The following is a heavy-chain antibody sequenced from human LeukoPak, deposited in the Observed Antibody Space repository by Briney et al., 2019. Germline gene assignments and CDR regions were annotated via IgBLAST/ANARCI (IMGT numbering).Heavy chain of an antibody. J-gene: IGHJ4*02. CDR2: INQDGSVR. CDR1: GFTFSSYW. CDR3: ARDPGSSAFDS. Sequence: GGSLRLSCAASGFTFSSYWMSWVRQTPEKGLEFVANINQDGSVRNYVDSVKGRFTISRDNAEKSLHLQMNSLSADDTAVYNCARDPGSSAFDSWGQGTLVTVSS. V-gene: IGHV3-7*01. D-gene: IGHD5/OR15-5a*01.